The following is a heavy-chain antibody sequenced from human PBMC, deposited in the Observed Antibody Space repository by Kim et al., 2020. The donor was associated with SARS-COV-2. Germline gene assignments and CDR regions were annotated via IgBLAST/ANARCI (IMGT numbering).Heavy chain of an antibody. D-gene: IGHD1-26*01. V-gene: IGHV3-30-3*02. J-gene: IGHJ4*02. CDR3: AKDRWEEAHSVFDY. Sequence: ADPGAGRFTRSRDNSKNELYLQMNSLRGEDTAVYYCAKDRWEEAHSVFDYWGQGTLVTVSS.